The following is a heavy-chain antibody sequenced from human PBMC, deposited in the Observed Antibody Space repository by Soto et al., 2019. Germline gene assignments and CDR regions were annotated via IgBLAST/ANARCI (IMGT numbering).Heavy chain of an antibody. J-gene: IGHJ6*02. Sequence: SVKVSCKASGGTFSSYAISWVRQAPGQGLEWMGGIIPIFGTANYAQKFQGRVTITADESTSTAYMELNSLRSEDTAVYYCARSQGSSTSLEIYYYYYYGMDVWGQGTTVTVSS. CDR2: IIPIFGTA. V-gene: IGHV1-69*13. CDR3: ARSQGSSTSLEIYYYYYYGMDV. CDR1: GGTFSSYA. D-gene: IGHD2-2*01.